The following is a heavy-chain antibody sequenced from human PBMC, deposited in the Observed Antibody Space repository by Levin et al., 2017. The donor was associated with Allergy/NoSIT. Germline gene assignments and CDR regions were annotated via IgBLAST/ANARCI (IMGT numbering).Heavy chain of an antibody. CDR2: IDYSGIT. V-gene: IGHV4-59*01. D-gene: IGHD3-22*01. CDR3: ARGYYDSSGYHSDYWYFDL. CDR1: GGSISSYY. Sequence: PSQTLSLTCTVSGGSISSYYWSWIRQPPGKGLEWIGYIDYSGITNSNPSLKSRVTILGDTSKNQFSLKLSSVTAADTAIYYCARGYYDSSGYHSDYWYFDLWGRGTLVTVSS. J-gene: IGHJ2*01.